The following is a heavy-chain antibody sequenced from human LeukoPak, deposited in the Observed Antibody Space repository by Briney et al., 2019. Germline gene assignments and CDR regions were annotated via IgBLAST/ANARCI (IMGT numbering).Heavy chain of an antibody. CDR3: ARAGPHYDFWSGYSYYFDY. CDR1: GYTFTGYY. V-gene: IGHV1-2*02. J-gene: IGHJ4*02. D-gene: IGHD3-3*01. CDR2: INPNSGGT. Sequence: ASVKVSCKASGYTFTGYYMHWVRQAPGQGLEWMGWINPNSGGTNYAQKFQGRVTMTRDTSISTAYMELSRLRSDDTAVYYCARAGPHYDFWSGYSYYFDYWGQGTPVTVSS.